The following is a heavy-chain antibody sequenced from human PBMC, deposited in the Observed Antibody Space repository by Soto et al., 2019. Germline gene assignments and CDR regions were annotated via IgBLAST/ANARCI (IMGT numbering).Heavy chain of an antibody. J-gene: IGHJ5*01. CDR1: GFTFSNYG. V-gene: IGHV3-30*18. CDR2: ISHDGSDK. CDR3: AKGSGYSHGTPDA. D-gene: IGHD5-18*01. Sequence: GGSLRLFCAASGFTFSNYGMDWVRQAPGKGLEWVAVISHDGSDKYYADSVKGRFTISRDNSKNTLYLQVNSLRTEDTAVYYCAKGSGYSHGTPDAWGHVTLFTVSS.